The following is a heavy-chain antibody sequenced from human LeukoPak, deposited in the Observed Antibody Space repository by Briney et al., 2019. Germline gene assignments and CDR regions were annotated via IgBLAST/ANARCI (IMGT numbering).Heavy chain of an antibody. J-gene: IGHJ4*02. Sequence: ASVKVSCKASGYTFTSYDINWVRQATGQGLEWMGWMNPNSGNTGYAQKFQGRVTITRNTSISTAYMELSSLRSEDTAVYYCATARRDCSSSSCYTLDYWGQGTLVTVSS. D-gene: IGHD2-2*02. CDR3: ATARRDCSSSSCYTLDY. CDR2: MNPNSGNT. V-gene: IGHV1-8*03. CDR1: GYTFTSYD.